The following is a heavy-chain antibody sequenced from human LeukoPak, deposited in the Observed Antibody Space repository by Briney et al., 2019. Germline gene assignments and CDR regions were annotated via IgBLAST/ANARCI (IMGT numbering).Heavy chain of an antibody. CDR1: GLTFSSYS. CDR3: ARDLYSYGSGSYGV. V-gene: IGHV3-7*03. D-gene: IGHD3-10*01. CDR2: IKQDGSEK. Sequence: GGSLRLSCAASGLTFSSYSMNWVRQAPGKGLEWVANIKQDGSEKYYVDSVKGRFTISRDNAKNSLYLQMNSLRGEDTAVYYCARDLYSYGSGSYGVWGQGTTVTVSS. J-gene: IGHJ6*02.